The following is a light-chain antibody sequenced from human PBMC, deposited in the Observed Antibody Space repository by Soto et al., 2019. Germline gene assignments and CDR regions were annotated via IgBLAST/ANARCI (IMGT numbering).Light chain of an antibody. CDR3: CSYAAHLTWV. V-gene: IGLV2-23*01. CDR2: EGG. Sequence: QSALTQPASVSGSPGQSITISCTETNSDVGSYNLVSWYQQHPGKAPKLMIYEGGKRPSGVSNRFSGSRSGNTASLTISGLQAEDEADFYCCSYAAHLTWVFGGATKLTVL. J-gene: IGLJ3*02. CDR1: NSDVGSYNL.